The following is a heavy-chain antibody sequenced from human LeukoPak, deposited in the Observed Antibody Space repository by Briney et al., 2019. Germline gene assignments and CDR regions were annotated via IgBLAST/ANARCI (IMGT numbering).Heavy chain of an antibody. CDR3: AKDKVVGWLAGSYYYMDV. J-gene: IGHJ6*03. CDR1: GFTFDDYA. CDR2: ISWNSGSI. Sequence: GGSLRLSCAASGFTFDDYAMHWVRQAPGKGLEWVSGISWNSGSIGYADSVKGRFTISRDNAKNSLYLQMNSLRAEDTALYYCAKDKVVGWLAGSYYYMDVWGKGTTVTVSS. D-gene: IGHD6-19*01. V-gene: IGHV3-9*01.